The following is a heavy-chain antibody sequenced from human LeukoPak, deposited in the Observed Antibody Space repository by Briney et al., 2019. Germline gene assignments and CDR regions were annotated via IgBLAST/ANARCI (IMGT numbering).Heavy chain of an antibody. J-gene: IGHJ4*02. CDR3: ARGGSYPTSNDY. V-gene: IGHV4-34*01. CDR2: INHSGTT. CDR1: GVPFNGYY. Sequence: SETLSLTCTIYGVPFNGYYWSWIRQPQGNGLEWIGEINHSGTTNYNPSLESRVTISVDTSKNQFSLKLSSMTAADTAVYYCARGGSYPTSNDYWGQGTLVTVSS. D-gene: IGHD1-26*01.